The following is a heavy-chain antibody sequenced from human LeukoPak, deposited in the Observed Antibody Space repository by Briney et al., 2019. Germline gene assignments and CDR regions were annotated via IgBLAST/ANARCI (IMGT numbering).Heavy chain of an antibody. D-gene: IGHD1-26*01. J-gene: IGHJ4*01. CDR3: AKDYTEGVGATDY. CDR2: ISVPGSST. Sequence: GRSLRLACAASGFSFSVYVMSWVRQPPGNGLEWVSFISVPGSSTYYADSMKGRLTISRDNSKNPLYLQMNSLSAEDTAVYYCAKDYTEGVGATDYWGHGTLVTVSS. V-gene: IGHV3-23*01. CDR1: GFSFSVYV.